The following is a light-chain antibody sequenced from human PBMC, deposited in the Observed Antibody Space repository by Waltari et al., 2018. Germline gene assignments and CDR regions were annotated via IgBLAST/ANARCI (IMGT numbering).Light chain of an antibody. CDR3: QQYNSYSSWT. CDR2: KAS. Sequence: DIEMTQSPSTLSASVGDRVTITCRASQSISSWLAWYQQKPGKAPKLLIYKASSLESGVPSRFSGSGSGTDFTLTIRGLQPDDFATYYCQQYNSYSSWTFGQGTKVEIK. CDR1: QSISSW. J-gene: IGKJ1*01. V-gene: IGKV1-5*03.